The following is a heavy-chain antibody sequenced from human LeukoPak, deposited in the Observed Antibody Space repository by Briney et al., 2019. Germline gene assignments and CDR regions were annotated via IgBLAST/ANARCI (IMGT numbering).Heavy chain of an antibody. CDR1: GGSISSSSYY. J-gene: IGHJ4*02. CDR3: AGNSGNYYIDY. CDR2: IYYSGST. Sequence: QASETLSLTCTVSGGSISSSSYYWGWIRQPPGKGLEWIGTIYYSGSTYYNPSLRSRVSMSVDTSKNQFSLRLTSVTAVDTAVYYCAGNSGNYYIDYWGQGTLVTVSS. D-gene: IGHD3-10*01. V-gene: IGHV4-39*07.